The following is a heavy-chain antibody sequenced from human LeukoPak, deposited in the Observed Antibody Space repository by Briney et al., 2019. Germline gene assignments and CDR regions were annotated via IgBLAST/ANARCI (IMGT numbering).Heavy chain of an antibody. CDR2: INSDGSAT. CDR1: GFTFSNYW. J-gene: IGHJ4*02. CDR3: AKHSGNYNFDY. Sequence: GGSLRLSCAASGFTFSNYWMHWVRQAPGKGLVWVSRINSDGSATTYADSVKGRFTISRDNAKNTLYLQMNGLRAEDTAVYYCAKHSGNYNFDYWGQGTLVTVSS. V-gene: IGHV3-74*01. D-gene: IGHD1-26*01.